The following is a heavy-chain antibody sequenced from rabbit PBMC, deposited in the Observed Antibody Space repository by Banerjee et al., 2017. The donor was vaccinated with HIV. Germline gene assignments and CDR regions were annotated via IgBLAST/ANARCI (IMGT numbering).Heavy chain of an antibody. V-gene: IGHV1S45*01. Sequence: QQQLVESGGGLVKPGASLTLTCTASGFPFSSNVMCWVRQAPGKGLEWIACIDTTSGSTGYASWVNGRFTISKTSSTTVTLQMTSLTAADTATYFCARDPGNAYHNLWGQGTLVT. CDR1: GFPFSSNV. CDR3: ARDPGNAYHNL. J-gene: IGHJ4*01. D-gene: IGHD6-1*01. CDR2: IDTTSGST.